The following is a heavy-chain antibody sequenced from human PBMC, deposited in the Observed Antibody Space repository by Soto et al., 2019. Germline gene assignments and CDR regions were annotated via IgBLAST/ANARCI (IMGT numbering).Heavy chain of an antibody. J-gene: IGHJ5*02. CDR3: ARVKVMRGIAAAGIFWFDP. CDR2: ISAYNGNT. V-gene: IGHV1-18*04. CDR1: GYTFTSYG. D-gene: IGHD6-13*01. Sequence: ASVKVSCKASGYTFTSYGISWVRQAPGQGLEWMGWISAYNGNTNYAQELQGRVTMTTDTSTSTAYMELRSLRSDDTAVYYCARVKVMRGIAAAGIFWFDPWGQGTLVTVSS.